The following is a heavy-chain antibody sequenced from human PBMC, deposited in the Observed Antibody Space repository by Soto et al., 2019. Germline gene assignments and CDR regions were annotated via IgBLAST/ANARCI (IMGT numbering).Heavy chain of an antibody. CDR2: IVVGSGNT. V-gene: IGHV1-58*01. CDR3: AAVYYDSSGYYLPLAFDI. D-gene: IGHD3-22*01. Sequence: SVKVSCKASGFTCTMSAVQWVLQSVVQGLEWIGWIVVGSGNTNYAQKFQERVTITRDMSTSTAYMELSSLRSEDTAVYYCAAVYYDSSGYYLPLAFDIWGQGTMVTVSS. CDR1: GFTCTMSA. J-gene: IGHJ3*02.